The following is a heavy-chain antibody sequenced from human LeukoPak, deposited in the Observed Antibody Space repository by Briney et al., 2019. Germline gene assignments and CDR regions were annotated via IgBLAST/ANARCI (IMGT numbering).Heavy chain of an antibody. CDR1: GFTFSSYA. CDR3: AKIRGIVVVPAARTNYFDY. CDR2: ISGSGGST. J-gene: IGHJ4*02. Sequence: GGSLRLSCAASGFTFSSYAMSWVRQAPGKGLEWVSAISGSGGSTYYADSVKGRFTISRDNSKNTLYLQMNSLRAEDTAVYYCAKIRGIVVVPAARTNYFDYWGQGTLVTVSS. D-gene: IGHD2-2*01. V-gene: IGHV3-23*01.